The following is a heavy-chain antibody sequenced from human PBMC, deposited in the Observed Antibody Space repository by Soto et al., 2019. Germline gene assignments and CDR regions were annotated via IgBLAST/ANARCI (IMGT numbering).Heavy chain of an antibody. Sequence: SVKVSCKASGFTFSSSAVQWVRQARGQRLEWIGRIVVASGNTNYAQKFQERATITRDMSTSTAYMELSSLRSEDTAVYYCAAATTVTTFDYWGQGTQVTVSS. V-gene: IGHV1-58*01. J-gene: IGHJ4*02. CDR1: GFTFSSSA. CDR2: IVVASGNT. CDR3: AAATTVTTFDY. D-gene: IGHD4-17*01.